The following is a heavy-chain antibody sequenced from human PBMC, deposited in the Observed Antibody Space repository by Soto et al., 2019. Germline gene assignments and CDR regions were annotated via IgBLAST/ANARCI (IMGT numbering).Heavy chain of an antibody. J-gene: IGHJ6*02. CDR1: GFNFGAYG. D-gene: IGHD5-18*01. CDR3: AKDRRDGYTTCSRCYGVDV. Sequence: QVQLVESGGGVVQPGTSLRLACEASGFNFGAYGMHWVRQAPGKGLEWVAVISHDGRKTYYSDSVKGRFTVSRDNSKNMLYVQMVSLRPDDTAVYFCAKDRRDGYTTCSRCYGVDVWGQGTTVTVSS. V-gene: IGHV3-30*18. CDR2: ISHDGRKT.